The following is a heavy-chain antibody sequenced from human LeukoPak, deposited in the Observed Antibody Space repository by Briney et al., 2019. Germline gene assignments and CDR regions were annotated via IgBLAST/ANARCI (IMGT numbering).Heavy chain of an antibody. CDR2: IYHSGST. J-gene: IGHJ4*02. V-gene: IGHV4-4*02. CDR3: ARTKRNDYGDYYFDY. Sequence: SETLSLTCAVSGGSISSSNWWSWVRQPPGKGLEWIGEIYHSGSTNYNPSLKSRVTISVDTSKNQFSLKLSSVTAADTAVYYCARTKRNDYGDYYFDYWGQGTLVTVSS. CDR1: GGSISSSNW. D-gene: IGHD4-17*01.